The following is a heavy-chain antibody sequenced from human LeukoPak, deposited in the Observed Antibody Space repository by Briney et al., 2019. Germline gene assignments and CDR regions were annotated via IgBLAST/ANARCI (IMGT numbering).Heavy chain of an antibody. CDR2: IYYSGST. V-gene: IGHV4-30-4*08. CDR1: GGSISSGDYY. J-gene: IGHJ5*02. CDR3: ARGDYYDSSGYYYH. Sequence: SETLSLTCTVSGGSISSGDYYWSWIRQPPGKGLEWIGFIYYSGSTSYNPSLKSRVTISLDTSKDYFSLKLTSVTAADTAMYYCARGDYYDSSGYYYHWGQGTLVTVSS. D-gene: IGHD3-22*01.